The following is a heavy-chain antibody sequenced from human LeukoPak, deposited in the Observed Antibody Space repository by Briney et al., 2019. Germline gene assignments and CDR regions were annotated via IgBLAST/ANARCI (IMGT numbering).Heavy chain of an antibody. CDR1: GFTFSSYA. CDR3: AKLGATSPYYDILTGYDPLDY. Sequence: PGGSLRLSCAASGFTFSSYAMSWVRQAPGKGLEWVSAISGSGGSTYYADSVKGRFTISRDNSKNTLYLQMNSLRAEDTAVYYCAKLGATSPYYDILTGYDPLDYWGQGTLVTVSS. CDR2: ISGSGGST. D-gene: IGHD3-9*01. J-gene: IGHJ4*02. V-gene: IGHV3-23*01.